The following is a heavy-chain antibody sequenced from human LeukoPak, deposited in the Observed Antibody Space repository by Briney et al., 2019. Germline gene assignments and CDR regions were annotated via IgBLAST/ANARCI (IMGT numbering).Heavy chain of an antibody. CDR1: GGTFSNYA. D-gene: IGHD3-9*01. CDR3: ARGIRYFDWLLYY. V-gene: IGHV1-69*01. J-gene: IGHJ4*02. CDR2: ITPLFGTA. Sequence: SVKVSCKASGGTFSNYAISWVRQAPGQGLEWMGGITPLFGTANYAQKFQGRVTITADESTSTAYMELSSLRSEDTAVYYCARGIRYFDWLLYYWGQGTLVTVSS.